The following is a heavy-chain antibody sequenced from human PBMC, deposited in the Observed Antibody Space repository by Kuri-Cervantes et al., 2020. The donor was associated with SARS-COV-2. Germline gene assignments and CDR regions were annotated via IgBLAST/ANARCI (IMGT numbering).Heavy chain of an antibody. CDR2: IWYDGSNK. CDR3: ARQPDRRYGMDV. Sequence: GGSLRLSCAASGFTFSSYGMHWVRQAPGKGLEWVTVIWYDGSNKYYADSVKGRFTISRDNSKNTLYLQMNSLRAEDTAVYYCARQPDRRYGMDVWGQGTTVTSP. J-gene: IGHJ6*02. V-gene: IGHV3-33*01. CDR1: GFTFSSYG.